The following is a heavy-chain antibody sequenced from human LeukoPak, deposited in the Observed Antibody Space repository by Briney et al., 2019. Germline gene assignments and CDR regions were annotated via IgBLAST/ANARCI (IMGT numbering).Heavy chain of an antibody. J-gene: IGHJ4*02. Sequence: SQTLSLTCTVSGGSITIGGYYWSWVRQHPGKALEWIGYMYYDGNTYYNSSLKSRVTISADTSRNQFSLKLTSVTAADTAVYYCARGDYYDSSGYYYVRYWGQGTQVTVSS. CDR3: ARGDYYDSSGYYYVRY. D-gene: IGHD3-22*01. CDR1: GGSITIGGYY. V-gene: IGHV4-31*03. CDR2: MYYDGNT.